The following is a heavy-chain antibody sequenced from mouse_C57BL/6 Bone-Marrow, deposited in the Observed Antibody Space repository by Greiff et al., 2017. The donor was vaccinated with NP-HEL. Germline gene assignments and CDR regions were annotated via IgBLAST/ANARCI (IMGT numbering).Heavy chain of an antibody. CDR3: ARDRADYYGSSSYAMDY. CDR2: INYDGSST. Sequence: EVKLVESEGGLVQPGRSMKLSCTASGFTFSDYYMAWVRQVPEKGLEWVANINYDGSSTYYLDSLKSRFIISRDNAKNILYLQMSSLKSEDTATYYCARDRADYYGSSSYAMDYWGQGTSVTVSS. CDR1: GFTFSDYY. J-gene: IGHJ4*01. V-gene: IGHV5-16*01. D-gene: IGHD1-1*01.